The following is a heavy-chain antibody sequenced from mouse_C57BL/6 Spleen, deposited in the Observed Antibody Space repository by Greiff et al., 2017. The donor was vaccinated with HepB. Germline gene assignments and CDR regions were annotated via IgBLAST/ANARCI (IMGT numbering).Heavy chain of an antibody. CDR2: ISYDGSN. CDR3: ARDGPFITSYFDY. D-gene: IGHD1-1*01. Sequence: VQLQQSGPGLVKPSQSLSLTCSVTGYSITSGYYWNWIRQFPGNKLEWMGYISYDGSNNYNPSLKNRISITRDTSKNQFFLKLNSVTTEDTATYYCARDGPFITSYFDYWGQGTTLTVSS. V-gene: IGHV3-6*01. CDR1: GYSITSGYY. J-gene: IGHJ2*01.